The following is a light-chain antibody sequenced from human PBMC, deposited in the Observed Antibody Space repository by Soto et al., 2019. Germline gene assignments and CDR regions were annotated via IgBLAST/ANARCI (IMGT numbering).Light chain of an antibody. CDR3: QQDYDLPIT. J-gene: IGKJ5*01. Sequence: DIQMTQSPSSLSASVGDRVTITCQASQDIAKYLNWYQQKPGKAPKLLIDDVTNLETGVPSRFSGSGSGTHFTFTIGSLQPEDIATYYCQQDYDLPITFGKETRLEIK. CDR1: QDIAKY. V-gene: IGKV1-33*01. CDR2: DVT.